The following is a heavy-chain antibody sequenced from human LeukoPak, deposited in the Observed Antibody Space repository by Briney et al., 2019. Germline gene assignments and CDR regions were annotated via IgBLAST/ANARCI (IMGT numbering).Heavy chain of an antibody. CDR3: GRVARGNYYHFDS. V-gene: IGHV3-48*04. CDR1: GFTFSSFS. Sequence: GSLRLSCAASGFTFSSFSLTWVRQAPGKGLEWLSYISFNSETTSYADSVKGRFTSSRDYAKNSLYLQMNSLRAEDTAVYYCGRVARGNYYHFDSWGQGTLVTVSS. J-gene: IGHJ4*02. CDR2: ISFNSETT. D-gene: IGHD1-26*01.